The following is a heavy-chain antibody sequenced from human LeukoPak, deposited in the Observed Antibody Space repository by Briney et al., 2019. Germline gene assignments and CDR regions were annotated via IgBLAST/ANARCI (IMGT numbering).Heavy chain of an antibody. V-gene: IGHV4-59*01. CDR2: IYYSGST. D-gene: IGHD5-18*01. Sequence: SETLSLTCTVSGGSISSYYWSWIRQPPGKGLEWIWYIYYSGSTNYNPSLKSRVTISVDTSKNQFSLKLSSVTAADTAVYYCARGNPYSYGLPDYWGQGTLVTVSS. CDR3: ARGNPYSYGLPDY. J-gene: IGHJ4*02. CDR1: GGSISSYY.